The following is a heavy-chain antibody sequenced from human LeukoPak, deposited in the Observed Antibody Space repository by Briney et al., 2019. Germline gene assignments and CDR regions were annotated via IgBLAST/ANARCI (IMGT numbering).Heavy chain of an antibody. V-gene: IGHV3-13*01. CDR1: GFTLSTYD. D-gene: IGHD1-14*01. CDR2: IYEAGNT. J-gene: IGHJ4*02. Sequence: PGGSLRLSCAASGFTLSTYDMHWVRQVTGEALEWVSMIYEAGNTYYTGSVKGRFTISRENAKNMLYLQVNSLRAEDTAVYYCATQQGGNPAYWGQGTLVTVSS. CDR3: ATQQGGNPAY.